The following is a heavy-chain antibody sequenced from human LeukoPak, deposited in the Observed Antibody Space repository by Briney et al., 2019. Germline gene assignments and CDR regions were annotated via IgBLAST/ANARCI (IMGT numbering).Heavy chain of an antibody. CDR2: IYSGGSA. V-gene: IGHV3-66*02. Sequence: GGSLRLSCAASGFTVSSNHMSWVRQAPGKGLEWVSVIYSGGSAYYADSVKGRFTIYRDNSKNTLYLQMNSLRADDTAVYYCAREDPIVYWGQGTLVTVSS. J-gene: IGHJ4*02. CDR1: GFTVSSNH. D-gene: IGHD3-16*02. CDR3: AREDPIVY.